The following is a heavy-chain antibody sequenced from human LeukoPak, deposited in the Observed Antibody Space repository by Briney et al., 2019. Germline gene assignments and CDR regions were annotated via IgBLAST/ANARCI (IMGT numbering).Heavy chain of an antibody. CDR2: IRSKAYGGTP. V-gene: IGHV3-49*04. CDR3: TRIGTSGGEFDY. CDR1: GFTLGDYA. D-gene: IGHD2-2*01. Sequence: LSGGSLRLSCTASGFTLGDYAMSWVRQAPGKGLEWVGFIRSKAYGGTPEYAASVKGRFTISRDDSKSIAYLQVNSLKTEDTAMYFCTRIGTSGGEFDYWGQGTLVTVSS. J-gene: IGHJ4*02.